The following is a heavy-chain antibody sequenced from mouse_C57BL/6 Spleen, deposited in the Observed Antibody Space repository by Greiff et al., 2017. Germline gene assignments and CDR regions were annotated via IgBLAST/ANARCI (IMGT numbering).Heavy chain of an antibody. CDR1: GYSFTGYY. CDR3: ARSDYKDAMDY. CDR2: INPSTGGT. V-gene: IGHV1-42*01. J-gene: IGHJ4*01. Sequence: EVQLQQSGPELVKPGASVKISCKASGYSFTGYYMNWVKQSPEKSLEWIGEINPSTGGTTYNQKFKAKATLTVDKSSITAYMQLKSLTSEDSAVYYCARSDYKDAMDYWGQGTSVTVSS. D-gene: IGHD2-12*01.